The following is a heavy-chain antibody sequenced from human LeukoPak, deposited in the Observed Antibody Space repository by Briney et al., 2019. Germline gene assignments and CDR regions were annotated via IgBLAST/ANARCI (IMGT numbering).Heavy chain of an antibody. Sequence: GGSLGLSCRASGFTFDDYAMHWVRQAPGKGLEWVSGISWNSGSIGYTDSVKGRFTISRDNAKNSLYLQMNSLRAEDTALYYCASSSTTWGFDYWGQGTLVTVSS. V-gene: IGHV3-9*01. CDR1: GFTFDDYA. D-gene: IGHD2-2*01. CDR2: ISWNSGSI. CDR3: ASSSTTWGFDY. J-gene: IGHJ4*02.